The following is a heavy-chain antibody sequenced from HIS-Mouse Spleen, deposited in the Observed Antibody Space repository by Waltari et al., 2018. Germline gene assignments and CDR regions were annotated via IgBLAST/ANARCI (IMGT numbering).Heavy chain of an antibody. J-gene: IGHJ2*01. CDR2: IDDSGRT. CDR1: GGSISSSSYY. CDR3: AREIPYSSSWYDWYFDL. V-gene: IGHV4-39*07. D-gene: IGHD6-13*01. Sequence: QLQLQESGPGLVKPSETLSLTCTVSGGSISSSSYYWGWIRQPPGKGREWIGSIDDSGRTYYNPSLKSRVTISVDTSKNQFSLKLSSVTAADTAVYYCAREIPYSSSWYDWYFDLWGRGTLVTVSS.